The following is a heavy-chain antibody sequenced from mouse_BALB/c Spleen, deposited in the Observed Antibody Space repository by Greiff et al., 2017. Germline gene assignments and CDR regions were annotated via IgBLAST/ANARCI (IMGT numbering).Heavy chain of an antibody. Sequence: EVKLEESGGGLVQPGGSMKLSCVASGFTFSNYWMNWVRQSPEKGLEWVAEIRLKSNNYETHYAESVKGRFTISRDDSKSSVYLQMNNLRAEDTGIYYCSSWDFDYWGQGTTLTVSS. CDR2: IRLKSNNYET. CDR3: SSWDFDY. V-gene: IGHV6-6*02. CDR1: GFTFSNYW. D-gene: IGHD4-1*01. J-gene: IGHJ2*01.